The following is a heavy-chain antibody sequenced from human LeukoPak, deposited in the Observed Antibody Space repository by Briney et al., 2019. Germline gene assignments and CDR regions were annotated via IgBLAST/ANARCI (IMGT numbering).Heavy chain of an antibody. J-gene: IGHJ4*02. D-gene: IGHD1-26*01. V-gene: IGHV3-74*01. CDR3: ATDFLSGSYDFDY. CDR2: INSDGTGT. CDR1: GFTFSSYW. Sequence: GGSLRLSCTASGFTFSSYWIHWVRQAPGKGLVWVSRINSDGTGTTYADSVKGRFTISRDNAKNTLYLQMNSLRAEDTAVYYCATDFLSGSYDFDYWGQGTLVTVSS.